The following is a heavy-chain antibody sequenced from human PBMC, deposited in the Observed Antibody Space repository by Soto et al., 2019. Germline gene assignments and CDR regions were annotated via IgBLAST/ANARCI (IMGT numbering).Heavy chain of an antibody. V-gene: IGHV1-69*02. CDR1: GGTFSSYT. J-gene: IGHJ2*01. D-gene: IGHD2-21*01. CDR2: IIPILGIA. Sequence: QVQLVQSGAEVKKPGSSVKVSCKASGGTFSSYTISWVRQAPGQGLEWMGRIIPILGIANYAQKFQGRVMITADKSTITAYMELSSLRSEDTAVYYCARSSDCGGDCYSFKSADLWGRGTLVTVPS. CDR3: ARSSDCGGDCYSFKSADL.